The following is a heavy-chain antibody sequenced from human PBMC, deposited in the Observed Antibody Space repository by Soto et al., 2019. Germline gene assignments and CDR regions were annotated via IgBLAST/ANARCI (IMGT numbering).Heavy chain of an antibody. CDR3: ATDRRLQFPYYCDY. Sequence: SETLSLTCTVSGGSVSSGSYYWSWKRQPPGTGLEWNGNIYYSGSTKYNPSLKSRVTISVDTSKNQFSLKLSAVTAAYTAVYYCATDRRLQFPYYCDYWGQETRVTVAS. D-gene: IGHD5-12*01. J-gene: IGHJ4*02. V-gene: IGHV4-61*01. CDR2: IYYSGST. CDR1: GGSVSSGSYY.